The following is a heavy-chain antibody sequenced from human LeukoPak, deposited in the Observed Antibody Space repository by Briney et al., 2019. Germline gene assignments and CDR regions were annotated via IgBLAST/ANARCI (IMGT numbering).Heavy chain of an antibody. CDR2: MKQDGSEV. Sequence: GGSLRLSCAASGFALSNYWLGWVRQAPGRGLEWVANMKQDGSEVYYVESVRGRFTISRDNAKNSLYLQMNSLRVEDTGVYYCARDRGPNTFDHWGQGTLVTVSS. D-gene: IGHD3-10*01. CDR1: GFALSNYW. J-gene: IGHJ4*02. V-gene: IGHV3-7*01. CDR3: ARDRGPNTFDH.